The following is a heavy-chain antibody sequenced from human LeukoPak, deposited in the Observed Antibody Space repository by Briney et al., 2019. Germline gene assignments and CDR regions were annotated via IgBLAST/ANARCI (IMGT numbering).Heavy chain of an antibody. J-gene: IGHJ4*02. CDR3: VKGNQLVDY. CDR1: GFTFSNYG. Sequence: GSLRLSCAASGFTFSNYGMHWVRQAPGKGLEWVSVISFDGSAKYYADSVKGRFTISRDNSKNTLYLQMNSLRAEDTAVYYCVKGNQLVDYWGQGTLVTVSS. CDR2: ISFDGSAK. D-gene: IGHD2-2*01. V-gene: IGHV3-30*18.